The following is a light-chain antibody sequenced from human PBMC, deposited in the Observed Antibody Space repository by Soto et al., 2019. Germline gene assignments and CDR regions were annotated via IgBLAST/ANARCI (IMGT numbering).Light chain of an antibody. Sequence: SYELTQLPSVSVAPGETARITCGGNNIGSKSVHWYKHKPGQAPVVVMYYDRDRPSGIPERFSGSNSGNTATLTISRVEAADEADYYCQVWDSDSDHAVFGGGTQLTVL. CDR2: YDR. CDR3: QVWDSDSDHAV. V-gene: IGLV3-21*04. J-gene: IGLJ7*01. CDR1: NIGSKS.